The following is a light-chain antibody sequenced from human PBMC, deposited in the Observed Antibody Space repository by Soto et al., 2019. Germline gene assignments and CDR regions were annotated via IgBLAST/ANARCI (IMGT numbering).Light chain of an antibody. Sequence: QSVLTQPASVSGSPGQSITLSCTGTSSEVWSYNLVSWYQQHPGKAPKLMIYEGSKRPSGVSNRFSGSKSGNTASLTISGLQAEDEADYYCCSYAGSSTPPGYVFGTGTKVTVL. J-gene: IGLJ1*01. CDR3: CSYAGSSTPPGYV. V-gene: IGLV2-23*01. CDR2: EGS. CDR1: SSEVWSYNL.